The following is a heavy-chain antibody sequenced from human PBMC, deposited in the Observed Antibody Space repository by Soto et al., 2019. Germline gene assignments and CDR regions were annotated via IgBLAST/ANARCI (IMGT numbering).Heavy chain of an antibody. Sequence: SETLSLTCTVSGGSISSYYWSWIRQPPGKGLEWIGYIYYSGSTNYNPSLKSRVTISVDTSKNQFSLKLSSVTAADTAVYYCARLIGRDYYDSSGYYYVQAFDIWGQGTMVTVSS. V-gene: IGHV4-59*08. D-gene: IGHD3-22*01. CDR3: ARLIGRDYYDSSGYYYVQAFDI. CDR1: GGSISSYY. J-gene: IGHJ3*02. CDR2: IYYSGST.